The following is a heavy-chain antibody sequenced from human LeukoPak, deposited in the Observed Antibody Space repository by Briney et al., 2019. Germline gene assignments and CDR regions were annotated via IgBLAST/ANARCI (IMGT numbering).Heavy chain of an antibody. V-gene: IGHV3-23*01. CDR1: GFTFINYA. J-gene: IGHJ4*02. CDR2: ISGSGGST. CDR3: AKEGIYYDSSGYYDY. D-gene: IGHD3-22*01. Sequence: PGGSLRLSCAASGFTFINYAMSWVRQAPGKGLEWVSAISGSGGSTHYADSVKGRFTISRDNSKNTLYLQMNSLRAEDTAVYYCAKEGIYYDSSGYYDYWGQGTLVTVSS.